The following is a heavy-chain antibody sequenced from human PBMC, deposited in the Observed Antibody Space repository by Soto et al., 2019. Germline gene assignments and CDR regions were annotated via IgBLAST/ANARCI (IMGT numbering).Heavy chain of an antibody. CDR1: DGSVSSGSYY. CDR3: ARDSLALFDS. D-gene: IGHD5-12*01. V-gene: IGHV4-61*01. J-gene: IGHJ4*02. Sequence: PSETLSLTCTVSDGSVSSGSYYWTWIRQPPGKGLEWIGYIYSSGSTLYNPSLKSRVIISVDTSMNQFSLKLSSVTAADTAVYYCARDSLALFDSWGQGTLVT. CDR2: IYSSGST.